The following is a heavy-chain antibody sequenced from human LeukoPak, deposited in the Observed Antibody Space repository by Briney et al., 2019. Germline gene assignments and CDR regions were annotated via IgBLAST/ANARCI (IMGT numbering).Heavy chain of an antibody. V-gene: IGHV3-21*01. CDR2: ISSSSSYI. CDR3: AGSEYSYGYVYAY. J-gene: IGHJ4*02. CDR1: GFTFSSYS. Sequence: GGSLRLSCAASGFTFSSYSMNWVSQAPGKGLEWVSSISSSSSYIYYADSVKGRFTISRDNAKNSLYLQMNSLRAEDTAVYYCAGSEYSYGYVYAYWGQGTLVTVSS. D-gene: IGHD5-18*01.